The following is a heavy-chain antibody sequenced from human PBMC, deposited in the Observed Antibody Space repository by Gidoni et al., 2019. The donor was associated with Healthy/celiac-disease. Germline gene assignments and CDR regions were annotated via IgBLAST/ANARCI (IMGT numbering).Heavy chain of an antibody. V-gene: IGHV1-69*01. D-gene: IGHD3-10*01. J-gene: IGHJ6*03. CDR2: IIPIFGTA. CDR3: ASGELSRGSYYYYYMDV. Sequence: QVQLVQSGAEVKKPGSSVKVSCKASGGPFSSYAISWVRQAPGQGLEWMGGIIPIFGTANYAQKFQGRVTITADESTSTAYMELSSLRSEDTAVYYCASGELSRGSYYYYYMDVWGKGTTVTVSS. CDR1: GGPFSSYA.